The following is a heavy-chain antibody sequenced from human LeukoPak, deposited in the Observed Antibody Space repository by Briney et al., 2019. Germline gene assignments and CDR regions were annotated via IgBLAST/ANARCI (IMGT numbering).Heavy chain of an antibody. J-gene: IGHJ6*02. Sequence: ASVNVSCQASGGTFSRYAMSWLRQAPGQGLEWMGRIFPIFGISNYAQKFQGRVTITADKSTSTAYMELSSLRSEDTAVYYCASMGYCSGGSCYRIDYYGMDVWGQGTTVTVSS. V-gene: IGHV1-69*04. CDR1: GGTFSRYA. CDR3: ASMGYCSGGSCYRIDYYGMDV. D-gene: IGHD2-15*01. CDR2: IFPIFGIS.